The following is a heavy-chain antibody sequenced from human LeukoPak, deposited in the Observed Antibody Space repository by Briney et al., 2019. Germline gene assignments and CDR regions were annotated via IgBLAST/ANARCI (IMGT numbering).Heavy chain of an antibody. CDR1: GFPFSHAW. V-gene: IGHV3-15*04. J-gene: IGHJ4*02. Sequence: PGGSLRLSRAASGFPFSHAWMSWVRQAPGKGLDWVGCIESKTDSGTTEYAAPVKGRFTISRDDSKNTLYLQMNSLKSEDTAVYYCTRDEGDDYFDNWGQGTLVTVSS. CDR3: TRDEGDDYFDN. CDR2: IESKTDSGTT. D-gene: IGHD3-16*01.